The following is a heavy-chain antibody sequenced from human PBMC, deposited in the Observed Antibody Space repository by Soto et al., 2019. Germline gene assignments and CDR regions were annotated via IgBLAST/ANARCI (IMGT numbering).Heavy chain of an antibody. CDR3: ARALYDRSGYGSGVDY. J-gene: IGHJ4*02. V-gene: IGHV3-30-3*01. CDR2: ISYDGSNK. Sequence: PGGSLRLSCAASGVTFSSYAMHWVRQSPGKGLEWVAIISYDGSNKYYADSVKGRFTISRDNSKNTLYLQMNSLRAEDKAVYHCARALYDRSGYGSGVDYSGQGPLVTVSS. D-gene: IGHD3-22*01. CDR1: GVTFSSYA.